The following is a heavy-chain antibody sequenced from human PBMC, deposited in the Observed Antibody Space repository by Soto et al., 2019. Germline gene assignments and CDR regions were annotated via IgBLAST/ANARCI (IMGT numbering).Heavy chain of an antibody. Sequence: GGSLRLSCAASGFTFSSYAMSWVRQAPGKGLEWVSAISGSGGSTYYADSVKGRFTISRDNSKNTLYLQMNSLRAEDTAVYYCAKDLSVSPDSYGYAYYYGLNVWGQGTTVTVSS. CDR1: GFTFSSYA. D-gene: IGHD5-18*01. J-gene: IGHJ6*02. V-gene: IGHV3-23*01. CDR2: ISGSGGST. CDR3: AKDLSVSPDSYGYAYYYGLNV.